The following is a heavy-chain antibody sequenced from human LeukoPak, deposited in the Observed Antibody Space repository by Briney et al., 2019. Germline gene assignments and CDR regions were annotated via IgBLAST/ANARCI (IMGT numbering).Heavy chain of an antibody. Sequence: ASVKVSFKASGYTFTRYYMHWVRQAPGQGREWMGWINPNRGGTNYAQKFRGRVTMTRHTSISTADMELSRLRSDDTPVYYWGRVGRGITIVGVSKGAFDPWGQGTLVTVSS. CDR2: INPNRGGT. CDR1: GYTFTRYY. CDR3: GRVGRGITIVGVSKGAFDP. D-gene: IGHD3-3*01. V-gene: IGHV1-2*02. J-gene: IGHJ5*02.